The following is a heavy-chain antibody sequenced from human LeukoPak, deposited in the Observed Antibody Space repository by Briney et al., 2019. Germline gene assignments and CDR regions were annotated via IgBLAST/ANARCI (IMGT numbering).Heavy chain of an antibody. Sequence: PGGSLRLSCAASGFTFSSYWMSWVRQAPGKGLEWVANIKQDGSQQYYVDSVKGRFTISRDNANNSLYLQMNSLKSEDTAAYYCARGGTTVTPKNFDYWGQGTLVTVSS. V-gene: IGHV3-7*01. J-gene: IGHJ4*02. CDR2: IKQDGSQQ. CDR1: GFTFSSYW. CDR3: ARGGTTVTPKNFDY. D-gene: IGHD4-17*01.